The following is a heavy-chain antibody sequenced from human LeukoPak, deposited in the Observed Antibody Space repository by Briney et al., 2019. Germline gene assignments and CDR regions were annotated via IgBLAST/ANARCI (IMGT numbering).Heavy chain of an antibody. CDR1: GGSISSYY. CDR2: IYYSGSA. V-gene: IGHV4-59*01. Sequence: SETLSLTCTVSGGSISSYYWSWIRQPPGKGLEWIGYIYYSGSANYNPSLKSRVTISVDTSKNQFSLKLSSVTAADTAVYYCASSLPGGPDYDFWSGHDISRFDYWGQGTLVTVSS. CDR3: ASSLPGGPDYDFWSGHDISRFDY. J-gene: IGHJ4*02. D-gene: IGHD3-3*01.